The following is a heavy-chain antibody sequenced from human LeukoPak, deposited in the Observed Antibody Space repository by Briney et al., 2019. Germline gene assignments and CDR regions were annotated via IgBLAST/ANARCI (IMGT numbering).Heavy chain of an antibody. Sequence: VASVKVSCKASGGTFSSYAISWVQQAPGQGLEWMGGIIPIFGTANYAQKFQGRVTITADESTSTAYMELSSLRSEDTAVYYCARVRYYDFWSGYYNYWGQGTLVTVSS. V-gene: IGHV1-69*01. CDR3: ARVRYYDFWSGYYNY. CDR2: IIPIFGTA. CDR1: GGTFSSYA. J-gene: IGHJ4*02. D-gene: IGHD3-3*01.